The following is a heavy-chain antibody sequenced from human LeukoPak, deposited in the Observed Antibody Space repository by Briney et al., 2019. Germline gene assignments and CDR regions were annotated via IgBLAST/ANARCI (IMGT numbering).Heavy chain of an antibody. J-gene: IGHJ6*02. V-gene: IGHV3-11*01. CDR1: GFTFSDYY. Sequence: GGSLRLSCAASGFTFSDYYMSWIRQAPGKGLGWVSYISSSGSTIYYADSVKGRFSISRDNAKSSLYLQMNSLRAEDTAVYYCARFTELDTDHYYYYGMDVWGQGTTVTVSS. CDR3: ARFTELDTDHYYYYGMDV. D-gene: IGHD1-1*01. CDR2: ISSSGSTI.